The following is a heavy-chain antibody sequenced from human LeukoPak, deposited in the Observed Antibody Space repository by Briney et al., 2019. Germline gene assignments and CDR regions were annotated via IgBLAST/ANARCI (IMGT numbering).Heavy chain of an antibody. Sequence: ASVKVSCKASGYSFTSYAMNWVRQAPGQGLEWMGWISAYNGNTNYAQKLQGRVTMTTDTSTSTAYMELRSLRSEDTAVYYCARVFAYYYDSSGKNPGRAVMDVWGKGTTVTVSS. V-gene: IGHV1-18*01. CDR3: ARVFAYYYDSSGKNPGRAVMDV. J-gene: IGHJ6*03. CDR1: GYSFTSYA. CDR2: ISAYNGNT. D-gene: IGHD3-22*01.